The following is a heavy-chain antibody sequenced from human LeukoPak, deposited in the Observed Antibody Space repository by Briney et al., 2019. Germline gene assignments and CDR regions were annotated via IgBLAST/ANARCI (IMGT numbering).Heavy chain of an antibody. CDR3: ARDSSSGWYEGFDY. J-gene: IGHJ4*02. Sequence: SVKVSCKASGGTFSSYAISWVRQAPGQGLEWMGGIIPIFGTANYAQKFQGRVTITADKSTSTAYMELSSLRSEDTAVYYCARDSSSGWYEGFDYWGQGTPVTVSS. CDR1: GGTFSSYA. D-gene: IGHD6-19*01. V-gene: IGHV1-69*06. CDR2: IIPIFGTA.